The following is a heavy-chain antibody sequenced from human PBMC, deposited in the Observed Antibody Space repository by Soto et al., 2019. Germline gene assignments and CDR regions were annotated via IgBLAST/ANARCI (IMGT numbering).Heavy chain of an antibody. D-gene: IGHD2-15*01. CDR1: GGSISSYY. V-gene: IGHV4-59*08. CDR2: IYYSGST. J-gene: IGHJ4*02. Sequence: PSETLSLTCTVSGGSISSYYWSWIRQPPGKGLEWIGYIYYSGSTNYNPSLKSRVTISVDTSKNQFSLKLSSVTAADTAVYYCATLNDCSGGSCYFDYWGQGTLVTVSS. CDR3: ATLNDCSGGSCYFDY.